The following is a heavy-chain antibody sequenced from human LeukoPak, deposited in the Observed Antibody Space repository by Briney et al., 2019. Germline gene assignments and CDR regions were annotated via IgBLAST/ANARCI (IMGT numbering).Heavy chain of an antibody. V-gene: IGHV3-30*18. CDR2: ISSDGTKK. D-gene: IGHD2-15*01. Sequence: PGRSLRLSCAASGFRFSDYGMHWVRQAPGRRLEWVAVISSDGTKKAYADSVKGRFTISRDNSENTLYLQMSSLRAEDTAVYYCAKRRDYCSGGSCYSLDYWGQGTLVTVSS. CDR3: AKRRDYCSGGSCYSLDY. CDR1: GFRFSDYG. J-gene: IGHJ4*02.